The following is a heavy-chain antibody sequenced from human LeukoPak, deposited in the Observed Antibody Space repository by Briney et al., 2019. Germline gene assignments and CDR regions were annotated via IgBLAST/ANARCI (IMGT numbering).Heavy chain of an antibody. Sequence: GGSLRLSCAASGFTYSTYWMSWVRQAPGKGLEWVANIKQDGSDKYYVDSVKGRFTMSRDNAKNSLYLQMNSLKTEDTAVYYCTTVSEAGHLDYWGQGTLVTVSS. V-gene: IGHV3-7*03. J-gene: IGHJ4*02. CDR2: IKQDGSDK. CDR3: TTVSEAGHLDY. D-gene: IGHD6-13*01. CDR1: GFTYSTYW.